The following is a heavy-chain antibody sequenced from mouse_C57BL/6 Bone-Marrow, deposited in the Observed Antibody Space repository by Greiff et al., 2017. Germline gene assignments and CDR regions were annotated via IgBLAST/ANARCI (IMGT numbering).Heavy chain of an antibody. J-gene: IGHJ3*01. V-gene: IGHV6-3*01. D-gene: IGHD1-1*01. CDR1: GFTFSNYW. Sequence: EVQVVESGGGLVQPGGSMKLSCVASGFTFSNYWMNWVRQSPGKGLEWVAQIRLKSDNYAKHDAEPVKGRFTISIDNSKSIVYLQMNNLRAEDTGIYYCTCLPVGFAYWGQGTLVTVSA. CDR2: IRLKSDNYAK. CDR3: TCLPVGFAY.